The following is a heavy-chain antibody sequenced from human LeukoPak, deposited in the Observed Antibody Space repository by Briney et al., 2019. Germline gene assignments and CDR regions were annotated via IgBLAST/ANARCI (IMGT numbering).Heavy chain of an antibody. CDR3: ARPISIYDSSGYYPLDY. J-gene: IGHJ4*02. CDR2: MNPNSGNT. V-gene: IGHV1-8*01. D-gene: IGHD3-22*01. CDR1: GYTFTSYD. Sequence: ASVKVSCKASGYTFTSYDIIWVRQATGQGLEWMGWMNPNSGNTGYSQKFQGRVTMTRATSISTAYMELSSLGSEDTAVYYCARPISIYDSSGYYPLDYWGQGTLVTVSS.